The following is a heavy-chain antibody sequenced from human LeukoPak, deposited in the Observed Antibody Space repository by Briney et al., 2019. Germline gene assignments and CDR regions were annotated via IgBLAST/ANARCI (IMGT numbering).Heavy chain of an antibody. V-gene: IGHV1-8*01. D-gene: IGHD2/OR15-2a*01. CDR3: ARGFSKDAFDI. Sequence: GASVKVSCKASGYTFTSYDINWVRQATGQGLEWKGWMNPNSGNTGYAQKFQGRVTMTRNTSISTAYMEQSSLRSEDTAVYYCARGFSKDAFDIWGQGTMVTVSS. CDR2: MNPNSGNT. J-gene: IGHJ3*02. CDR1: GYTFTSYD.